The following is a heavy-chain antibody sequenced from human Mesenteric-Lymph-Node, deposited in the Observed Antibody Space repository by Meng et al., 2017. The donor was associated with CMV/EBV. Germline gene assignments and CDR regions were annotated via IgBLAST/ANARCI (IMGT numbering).Heavy chain of an antibody. D-gene: IGHD1-26*01. CDR1: GFTFNAYT. J-gene: IGHJ6*02. V-gene: IGHV3-72*01. CDR3: ARDVAVGDRDYYSDMDV. Sequence: GESLKISCAASGFTFNAYTMSWVRQAPGKGLAWVGRTRDKANSYTTEYAASVKGRFIISRDDSKNSVYLQMNSLKTEDTAVYYCARDVAVGDRDYYSDMDVWGQGTTVTVSS. CDR2: TRDKANSYTT.